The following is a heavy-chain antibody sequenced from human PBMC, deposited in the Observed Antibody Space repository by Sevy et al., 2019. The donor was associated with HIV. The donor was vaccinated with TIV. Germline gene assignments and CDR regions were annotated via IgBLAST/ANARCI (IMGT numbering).Heavy chain of an antibody. CDR1: GSTVNPYA. CDR2: INNSGGST. Sequence: GGSLRLSCIASGSTVNPYAMSWVRQAPGKGLEWVAVINNSGGSTDYADSVRGRFSISRDNPNVYLEMNSLRVEDTAVYYSVKERVGYISSWYYFDYWGQGTLVTVSS. CDR3: VKERVGYISSWYYFDY. J-gene: IGHJ4*02. V-gene: IGHV3-23*01. D-gene: IGHD6-13*01.